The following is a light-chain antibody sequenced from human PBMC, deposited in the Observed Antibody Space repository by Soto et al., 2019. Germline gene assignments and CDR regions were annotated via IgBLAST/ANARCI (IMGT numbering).Light chain of an antibody. CDR1: QSVSSSY. V-gene: IGKV3-20*01. Sequence: EIVLTQSPGTLSLSPGERATLSCRASQSVSSSYLAWYQQKPGQAPRLLIYGASSRATGIPDRFSGSGSGTDFTLTIGRLEPEDFAVYYCQQYGSSPLTLGGGTKVEIK. CDR2: GAS. CDR3: QQYGSSPLT. J-gene: IGKJ4*01.